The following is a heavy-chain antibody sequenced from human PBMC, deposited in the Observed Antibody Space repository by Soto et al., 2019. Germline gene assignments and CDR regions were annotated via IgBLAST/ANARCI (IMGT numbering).Heavy chain of an antibody. D-gene: IGHD3-10*01. CDR1: GYTFTSYA. J-gene: IGHJ4*02. V-gene: IGHV1-3*01. Sequence: ASVKVSCKASGYTFTSYAMHWVRQAPGQRLEWMGWINAGNGNTKYSQKFQGRVTITRDTSASTAYMELSSLRSGDTAVYYCARGAYGVRGVIAFDYWGQGTLVTVSS. CDR2: INAGNGNT. CDR3: ARGAYGVRGVIAFDY.